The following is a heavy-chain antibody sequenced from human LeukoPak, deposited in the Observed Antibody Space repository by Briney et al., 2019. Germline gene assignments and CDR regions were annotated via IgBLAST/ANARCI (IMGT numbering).Heavy chain of an antibody. V-gene: IGHV3-30*18. CDR3: AKGVVAATNAAYYGMDV. CDR1: GFTFSNYG. CDR2: ISYDESDK. D-gene: IGHD2-15*01. Sequence: SGGSLRLSCAASGFTFSNYGMHCVRPAPGKGLGWVAVISYDESDKYYADSVKGRFTISRDNSKNTLYLQMNSLRPEDTAVYYCAKGVVAATNAAYYGMDVWGQGTTVTVSS. J-gene: IGHJ6*02.